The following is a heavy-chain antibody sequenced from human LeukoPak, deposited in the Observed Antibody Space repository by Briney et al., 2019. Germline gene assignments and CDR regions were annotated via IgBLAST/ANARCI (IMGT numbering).Heavy chain of an antibody. CDR2: IYYSGST. D-gene: IGHD3-10*01. CDR1: GGSISSYY. V-gene: IGHV4-59*01. J-gene: IGHJ3*02. CDR3: ARGLITMVRGVQVGAFDI. Sequence: SETLSLTCTVSGGSISSYYWSWIRQPPGKGLEWIGYIYYSGSTNYNPSLKSRVTISVDTSKNQFSLKLSSVTAADTAVYYCARGLITMVRGVQVGAFDIWGQGTMVTVSS.